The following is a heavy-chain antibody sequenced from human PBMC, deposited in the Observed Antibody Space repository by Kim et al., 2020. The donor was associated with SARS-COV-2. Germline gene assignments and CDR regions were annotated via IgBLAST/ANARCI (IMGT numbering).Heavy chain of an antibody. CDR2: IWYDGSNK. Sequence: GGSLRLSCAASGFTFSSYGMHWVRQAPGKGLEWVAVIWYDGSNKYYADSVKGRFTISRDNSKNTLYLQMNSLRAEDTAVYYCARGDSSSSEAFDIWGQGTMVTVSS. V-gene: IGHV3-33*01. J-gene: IGHJ3*02. CDR1: GFTFSSYG. D-gene: IGHD6-6*01. CDR3: ARGDSSSSEAFDI.